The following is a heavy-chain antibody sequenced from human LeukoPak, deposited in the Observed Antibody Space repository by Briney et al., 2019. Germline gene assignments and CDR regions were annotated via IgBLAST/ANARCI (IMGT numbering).Heavy chain of an antibody. J-gene: IGHJ4*02. Sequence: SQTLSLTCTVSGGSISSGGYYWSWIRQHPGKGLEFIGYIFYSGTTYYNPSLKSRFSISLDTSLNQFSLKVISVTAADTAVYYCARYGAPFDSWGQGTLVTVSS. CDR1: GGSISSGGYY. D-gene: IGHD4-17*01. V-gene: IGHV4-31*03. CDR3: ARYGAPFDS. CDR2: IFYSGTT.